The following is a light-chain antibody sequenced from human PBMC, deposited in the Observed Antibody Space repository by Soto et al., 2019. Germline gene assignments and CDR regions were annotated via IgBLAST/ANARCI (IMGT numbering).Light chain of an antibody. CDR1: QTINTY. V-gene: IGKV1-39*01. CDR2: AAS. J-gene: IGKJ1*01. CDR3: QQSFSTPRT. Sequence: DIPMTQSPSSLSASVGDRVTISCRASQTINTYVNWYLQKPGKAPKLLIYAASSLHSGVPSRFSGIGSGTYFTLTISSLQPEDFATYYCQQSFSTPRTFRQGTKVEIK.